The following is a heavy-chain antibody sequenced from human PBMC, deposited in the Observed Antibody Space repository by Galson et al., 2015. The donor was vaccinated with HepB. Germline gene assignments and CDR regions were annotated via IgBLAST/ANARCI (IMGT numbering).Heavy chain of an antibody. Sequence: CAISGDSVSSNSAAWNWIRQSPSRGLEWLGRTYYRSKWYNDYAVSVKSRITINPDTSKNQFSLQLNSVTPEDTAVYYCARGEPQAVAVNFDYWGQGTLVTVSS. V-gene: IGHV6-1*01. J-gene: IGHJ4*02. CDR1: GDSVSSNSAA. D-gene: IGHD6-19*01. CDR3: ARGEPQAVAVNFDY. CDR2: TYYRSKWYN.